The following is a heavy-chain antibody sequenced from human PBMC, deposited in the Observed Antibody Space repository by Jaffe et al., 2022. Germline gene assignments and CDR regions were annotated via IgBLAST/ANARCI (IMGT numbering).Heavy chain of an antibody. D-gene: IGHD2-15*01. V-gene: IGHV3-7*01. CDR3: ARGVAGYCSGGSCYLGYYYMDV. CDR2: IKQDGSEK. Sequence: EVQLVESGGGLVQPGGSLRLSCAASGFTFSSYWMSWVRQAPGKGLEWVANIKQDGSEKYYVDSVKGRFTISRDNAKNSLYLQMNSLRAEDTAVYYCARGVAGYCSGGSCYLGYYYMDVWGKGTTVTVSS. CDR1: GFTFSSYW. J-gene: IGHJ6*03.